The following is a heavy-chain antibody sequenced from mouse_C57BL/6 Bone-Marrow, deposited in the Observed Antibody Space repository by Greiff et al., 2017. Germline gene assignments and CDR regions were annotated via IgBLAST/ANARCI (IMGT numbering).Heavy chain of an antibody. CDR3: ASRKAWSAC. V-gene: IGHV1-61*01. Sequence: VQLQQPASESVRPQSSVKLSCKASRSTFTCSWLGSVKQRPGQGLEWIGNIYPPDSETLSNQKFKDKATLTVDKSSSTAYVQLSSLTSEDSAVYYCASRKAWSACWGQGSLLCVSA. J-gene: IGHJ3*01. CDR1: RSTFTCSW. CDR2: IYPPDSET.